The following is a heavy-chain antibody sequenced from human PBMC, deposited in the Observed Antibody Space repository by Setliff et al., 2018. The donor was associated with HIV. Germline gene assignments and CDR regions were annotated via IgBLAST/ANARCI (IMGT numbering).Heavy chain of an antibody. CDR1: GGSISTYY. CDR3: TRDWWAYGLMGS. J-gene: IGHJ5*02. D-gene: IGHD2-15*01. CDR2: IYYNGNT. Sequence: PSETLSLTCTVSGGSISTYYWSWIRQPPGKGLEWIGLIYYNGNTNYSPSLKSRVTISVDSSKNQFSLRLTSVTAADAAIYYCTRDWWAYGLMGSWGQGVLVTVSS. V-gene: IGHV4-59*01.